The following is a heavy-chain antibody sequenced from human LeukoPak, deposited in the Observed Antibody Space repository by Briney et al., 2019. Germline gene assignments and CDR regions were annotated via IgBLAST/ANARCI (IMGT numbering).Heavy chain of an antibody. Sequence: SETLSLTCTVPGGSISSYYWSWIRQPPGKGLEWIGYIYYSGSTNYNPSLKSRVTISVDTSKNQFSLKLSSVTAADTAVYYCARDLALDYWGQGTLVTGSS. J-gene: IGHJ4*02. D-gene: IGHD5-12*01. V-gene: IGHV4-59*01. CDR2: IYYSGST. CDR3: ARDLALDY. CDR1: GGSISSYY.